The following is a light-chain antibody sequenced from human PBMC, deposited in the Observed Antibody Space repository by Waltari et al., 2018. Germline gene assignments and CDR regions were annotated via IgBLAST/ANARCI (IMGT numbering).Light chain of an antibody. J-gene: IGKJ3*01. CDR3: QQSYNTPRT. CDR1: QSISTH. Sequence: DLQMTQSPSSLSASVGHRVSITCRRSQSISTHLNWYQQNPGKAPKLLIYAASNLHSGVPSRFSGRGSETDFTLTISSLQPEDFAVYYCQQSYNTPRTFGPGTKVDIK. V-gene: IGKV1-39*01. CDR2: AAS.